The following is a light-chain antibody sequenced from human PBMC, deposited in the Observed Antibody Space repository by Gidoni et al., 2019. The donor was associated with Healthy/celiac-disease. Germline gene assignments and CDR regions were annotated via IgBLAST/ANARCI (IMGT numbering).Light chain of an antibody. Sequence: QSALTQPASVSGSPGQSITISCTGPSSDVGGYNYVSLYQQHPGKAHKFMIYDVSNRPSGVSNRFSDSKSDNTASLTVSGLQTEDEADYYCSSYTSSSTRVFGGGTKLTVL. J-gene: IGLJ3*02. CDR1: SSDVGGYNY. CDR2: DVS. V-gene: IGLV2-14*01. CDR3: SSYTSSSTRV.